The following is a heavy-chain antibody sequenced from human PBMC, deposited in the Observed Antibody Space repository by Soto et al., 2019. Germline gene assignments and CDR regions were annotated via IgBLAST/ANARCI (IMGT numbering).Heavy chain of an antibody. Sequence: RSLTCRVSGVSITTSDYYWGWIRRPPGKGLEWIGTMDYSGDTNYNPSLNSRVTISADPSKNHFSLRLNSVTAADTAVYYCARRTPLYASESSRFDPWGQGAMVTVSS. CDR2: MDYSGDT. J-gene: IGHJ5*02. CDR1: GVSITTSDYY. D-gene: IGHD3-10*01. CDR3: ARRTPLYASESSRFDP. V-gene: IGHV4-39*02.